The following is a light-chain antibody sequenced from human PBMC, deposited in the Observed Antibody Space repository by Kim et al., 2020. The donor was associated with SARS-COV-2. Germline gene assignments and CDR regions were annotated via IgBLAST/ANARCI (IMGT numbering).Light chain of an antibody. CDR2: AAS. CDR1: QVISDY. V-gene: IGKV1-27*01. J-gene: IGKJ1*01. CDR3: QKYNSAPRT. Sequence: ASVGDSVTITCRASQVISDYLAWYQQKPGTVPKLLIYAASALQSGVPSRFSGSGSGTDFTLTISSLQPEDVATYYCQKYNSAPRTFGQGTKVEIK.